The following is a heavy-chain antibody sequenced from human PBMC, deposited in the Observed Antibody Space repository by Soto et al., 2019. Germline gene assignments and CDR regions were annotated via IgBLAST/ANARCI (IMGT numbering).Heavy chain of an antibody. Sequence: QVQLVESGGGVVQPGRSLRLSCAASGFTFSSYGMHWVRQAPGKGLEWVAVIWYDGSNKYYADSVKGRFTISRDNSKNTLYLQMNSVRAEDTAVYYCARQYCTNGVCNLGYFDYWGQGTLVTVSS. V-gene: IGHV3-33*01. J-gene: IGHJ4*02. CDR3: ARQYCTNGVCNLGYFDY. D-gene: IGHD2-8*01. CDR2: IWYDGSNK. CDR1: GFTFSSYG.